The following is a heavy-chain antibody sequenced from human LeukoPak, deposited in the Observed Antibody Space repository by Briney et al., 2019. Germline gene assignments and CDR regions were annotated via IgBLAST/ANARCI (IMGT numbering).Heavy chain of an antibody. J-gene: IGHJ3*02. CDR3: ARGRVWYSSSWYRNDAFDI. Sequence: PSETLSLTCTVYGGSFSDYYWSWIRQPPGKGLEWIGEINHSGSTNYTPSPKSRVSISRDTSKNQFSLKLSSVTAADTAVYYCARGRVWYSSSWYRNDAFDIWGQGTMVTVSS. V-gene: IGHV4-34*01. D-gene: IGHD6-13*01. CDR2: INHSGST. CDR1: GGSFSDYY.